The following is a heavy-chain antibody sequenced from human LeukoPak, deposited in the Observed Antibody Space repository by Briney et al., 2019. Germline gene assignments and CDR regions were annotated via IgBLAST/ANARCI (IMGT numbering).Heavy chain of an antibody. V-gene: IGHV4-59*01. CDR2: IYYSGST. J-gene: IGHJ4*02. Sequence: SETLSLTCTVSGGSISSYYWSWIRQPPGKGLEWIGYIYYSGSTNYNPSLKSRVTISVDTSKNQFSLKLSSVTAADTAVYYCARAIVVASLYDYWGKGTLVTVSS. D-gene: IGHD3-22*01. CDR3: ARAIVVASLYDY. CDR1: GGSISSYY.